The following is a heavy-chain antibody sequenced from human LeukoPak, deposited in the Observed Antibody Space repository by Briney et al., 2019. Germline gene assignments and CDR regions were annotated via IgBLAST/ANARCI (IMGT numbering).Heavy chain of an antibody. Sequence: GGSLRLSCAAAGFTFSTYAMSWVRQAPGKGLEWVSSLSSGGSYYADSVKGRFSITRDNAKNSLFLQMNSLRAEDSAVYYCARYGYGYGTPFDYWGQGTLVTVSS. J-gene: IGHJ4*02. CDR2: SLSSGGS. D-gene: IGHD5-18*01. V-gene: IGHV3-23*01. CDR3: ARYGYGYGTPFDY. CDR1: GFTFSTYA.